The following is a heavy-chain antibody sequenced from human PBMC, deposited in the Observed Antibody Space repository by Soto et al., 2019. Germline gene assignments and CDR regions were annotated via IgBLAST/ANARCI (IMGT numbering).Heavy chain of an antibody. D-gene: IGHD2-15*01. CDR3: ARHHIVVVVAAPTYNWFDP. CDR2: INHSGRT. Sequence: SETLSLTCAVYGGSFSGYYWSWIRQPPGKGLEWIGEINHSGRTNYNPSLKSRVTISVDTSKNQFSLKLSSVTAADTAVYYCARHHIVVVVAAPTYNWFDPWGQGTLVTVSS. CDR1: GGSFSGYY. V-gene: IGHV4-34*01. J-gene: IGHJ5*02.